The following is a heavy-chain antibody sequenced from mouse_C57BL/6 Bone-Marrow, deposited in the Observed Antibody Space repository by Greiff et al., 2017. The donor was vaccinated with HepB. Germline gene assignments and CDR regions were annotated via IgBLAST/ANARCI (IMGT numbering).Heavy chain of an antibody. CDR1: GFNIKDDY. J-gene: IGHJ3*01. CDR2: IDPENGDT. D-gene: IGHD2-10*01. Sequence: VQLQQSGAELVRPGASVKLSCTASGFNIKDDYMNWVKQRPEQGLEWIGWIDPENGDTEYASKFQGKATITADTSSNTAYLQLSSLTSEDTAGYYCTRSLLFFAYWGQGTLVTVSA. V-gene: IGHV14-4*01. CDR3: TRSLLFFAY.